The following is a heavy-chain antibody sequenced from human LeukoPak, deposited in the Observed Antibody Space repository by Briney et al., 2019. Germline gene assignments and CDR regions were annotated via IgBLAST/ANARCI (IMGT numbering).Heavy chain of an antibody. J-gene: IGHJ4*02. V-gene: IGHV4-34*01. Sequence: SETLSLTCAVYGGSFSGYYWSWIRQPAGKGLEWIGEINHSGSTNYNPSLKSRVTISVDTSKNQFSLKLSSVTAADTAVYYCARGSTTLFDYWGQGTLVTVSS. CDR3: ARGSTTLFDY. D-gene: IGHD1-26*01. CDR1: GGSFSGYY. CDR2: INHSGST.